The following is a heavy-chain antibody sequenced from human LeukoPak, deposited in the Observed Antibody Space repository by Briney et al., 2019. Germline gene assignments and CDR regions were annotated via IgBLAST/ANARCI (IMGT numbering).Heavy chain of an antibody. CDR1: GGSFSGYY. D-gene: IGHD6-19*01. CDR2: INHSGST. V-gene: IGHV4-34*01. J-gene: IGHJ4*02. CDR3: ASCSGWSVSTPYFDY. Sequence: PSETLSLTCAVYGGSFSGYYWSWIRQPPGKGLEWIGEINHSGSTNYNPSLKSRVTISVDTSKNQFSLKLSSVTAADTAVYCCASCSGWSVSTPYFDYWGQGTLVTVSS.